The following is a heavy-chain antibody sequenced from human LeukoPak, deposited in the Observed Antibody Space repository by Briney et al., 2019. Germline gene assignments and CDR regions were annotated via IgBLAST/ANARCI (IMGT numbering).Heavy chain of an antibody. D-gene: IGHD3-10*01. CDR3: ARGVDYYGV. CDR1: GGSFSGYS. Sequence: SETLSLTCAVYGGSFSGYSWNWIRQPPVKGLEWIGEINHSGGTNYNPSLKSRVTISVDTPKKQFSLKLSSVTAADTAVYYCARGVDYYGVWGQGTLVTVSS. CDR2: INHSGGT. J-gene: IGHJ4*02. V-gene: IGHV4-34*01.